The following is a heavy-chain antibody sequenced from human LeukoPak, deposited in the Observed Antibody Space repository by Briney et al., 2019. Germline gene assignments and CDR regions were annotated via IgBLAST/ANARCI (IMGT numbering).Heavy chain of an antibody. CDR3: AIGGLYDYVWGSYRYKSAFDI. CDR1: GFTSGSSW. J-gene: IGHJ3*02. CDR2: ISNDGSTT. V-gene: IGHV3-74*01. Sequence: GGSLRLSCAASGFTSGSSWMHWVRQVPGKGLVWVSRISNDGSTTSYADSVKGRFTISRGNAKNSLSLQMNSLRAEDTAVYYCAIGGLYDYVWGSYRYKSAFDIWGQGTMVTVSS. D-gene: IGHD3-16*02.